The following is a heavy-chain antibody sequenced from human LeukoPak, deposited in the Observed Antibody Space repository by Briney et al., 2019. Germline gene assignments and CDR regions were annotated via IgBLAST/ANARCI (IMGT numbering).Heavy chain of an antibody. CDR2: IYYSGST. J-gene: IGHJ5*02. D-gene: IGHD3-10*01. V-gene: IGHV4-39*07. CDR3: ARDVYGSGSYYKGSWFDP. CDR1: GDSISGSSYY. Sequence: SETLSLTCTVSGDSISGSSYYWGWIRQPPGKGLEWIGSIYYSGSTYYNPSLKSRVTISVDTSKNQFSLKLSSVTAADTAVYYCARDVYGSGSYYKGSWFDPWGQGTLVTVSS.